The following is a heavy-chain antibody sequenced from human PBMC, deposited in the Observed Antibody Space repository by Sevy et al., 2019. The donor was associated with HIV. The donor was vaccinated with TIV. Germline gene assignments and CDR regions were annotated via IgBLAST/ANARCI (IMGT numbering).Heavy chain of an antibody. CDR3: ARLNAYPIFDCSGGSCYPDAFDI. CDR1: GFTFSSYS. D-gene: IGHD2-15*01. Sequence: QHGGSLRLSCAASGFTFSSYSMNWVRQAPGKGLEWVSYISSSSSTIYYADSVKGRFTISRDNAKNSLYLQMNSLRDEDTAVYYCARLNAYPIFDCSGGSCYPDAFDIWGQGTIVTVSS. V-gene: IGHV3-48*02. J-gene: IGHJ3*02. CDR2: ISSSSSTI.